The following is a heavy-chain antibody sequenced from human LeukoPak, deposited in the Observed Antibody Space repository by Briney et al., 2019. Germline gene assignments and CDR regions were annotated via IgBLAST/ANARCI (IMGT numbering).Heavy chain of an antibody. CDR3: ARQWLPSGYFDY. J-gene: IGHJ4*02. D-gene: IGHD6-19*01. CDR1: GYTFTAYF. CDR2: VNPNSGVT. V-gene: IGHV1-2*06. Sequence: ASVKVSCKASGYTFTAYFMHWVRQAPGQGLEWTGRVNPNSGVTNSIQKFQGRVTMTRDTSISTAYMELSGLRSDDTAVYYCARQWLPSGYFDYWGQGTLVTVSS.